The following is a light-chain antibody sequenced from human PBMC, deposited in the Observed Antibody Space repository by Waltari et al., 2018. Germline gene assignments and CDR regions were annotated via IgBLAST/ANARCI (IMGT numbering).Light chain of an antibody. CDR2: DTS. CDR1: QTVRTTY. V-gene: IGKV3-20*01. J-gene: IGKJ4*01. Sequence: RATLSCRASQTVRTTYLAWYQQKPGQAPTLLIYDTSSRATGIPDRFSGSGSGTDFSLTISSLEPEDFAVYYCQQYDISPLTFGGGTKVETK. CDR3: QQYDISPLT.